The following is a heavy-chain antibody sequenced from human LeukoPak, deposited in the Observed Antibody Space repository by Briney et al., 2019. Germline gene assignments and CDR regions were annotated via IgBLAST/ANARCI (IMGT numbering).Heavy chain of an antibody. CDR3: AKVQSDVVGAVFFAFDV. Sequence: GGSLRLSCVGSGFTSNSYSMNSVRHAPGEGRGWVASIIGSGTEMFYADTLKGRFTISRDNSKNSLYLKMHSLRVEDTGVYYCAKVQSDVVGAVFFAFDVWGQGTMVSVSS. V-gene: IGHV3-21*06. J-gene: IGHJ3*01. D-gene: IGHD1-26*01. CDR2: IIGSGTEM. CDR1: GFTSNSYS.